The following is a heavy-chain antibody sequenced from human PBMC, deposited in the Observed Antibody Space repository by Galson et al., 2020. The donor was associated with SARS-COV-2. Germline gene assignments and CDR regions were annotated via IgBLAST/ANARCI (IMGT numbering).Heavy chain of an antibody. CDR3: ARLIGY. CDR1: GFTFGDYA. D-gene: IGHD2-15*01. Sequence: GESLKISCTASGFTFGDYAMSWFRQAPGKGLEWVGFIRSKASGGTTDYAASVKGRFTMSRDDSKSIDYLQMNSLKTEDTAVYYCARLIGYWGQGTLVTVSS. J-gene: IGHJ4*02. CDR2: IRSKASGGTT. V-gene: IGHV3-49*03.